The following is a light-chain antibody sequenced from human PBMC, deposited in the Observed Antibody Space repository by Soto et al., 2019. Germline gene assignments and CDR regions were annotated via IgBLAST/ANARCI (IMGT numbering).Light chain of an antibody. J-gene: IGKJ5*01. CDR2: AAS. V-gene: IGKV1-39*01. CDR3: QQRSNWPPIT. Sequence: DIQMTQSPSSLSASVGGRVTITCRASQSISSSLNRYQQKPGKAPKLLIYAASSLQSGVPSRFSGSGSGTDFNLTISSLQSEDFAVYYCQQRSNWPPITFGQGTRLEIK. CDR1: QSISSS.